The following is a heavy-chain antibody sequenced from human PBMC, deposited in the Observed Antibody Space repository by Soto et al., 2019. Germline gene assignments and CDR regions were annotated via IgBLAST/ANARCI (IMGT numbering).Heavy chain of an antibody. CDR2: ISAYNGNT. V-gene: IGHV1-18*01. J-gene: IGHJ4*02. Sequence: GAPGKVSCKASCYTFTSYGISWVRQAPGQGLEWMGWISAYNGNTSYAQKLQGRVTMTTDTSTSTAYMELRSLRSDDTAVYYCARVEIAVAGFTFYFFDYWGQGTLVTVSS. CDR1: CYTFTSYG. CDR3: ARVEIAVAGFTFYFFDY. D-gene: IGHD6-19*01.